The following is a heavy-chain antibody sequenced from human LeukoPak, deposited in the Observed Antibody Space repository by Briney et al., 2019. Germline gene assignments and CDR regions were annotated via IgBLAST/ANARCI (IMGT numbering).Heavy chain of an antibody. CDR2: IIPIFGTA. Sequence: SVKVSCKASGGTFSSYAISWVRQAPGQGREWMGRIIPIFGTANYAQKFQGRVTITTDESTSTAYMELSSLRSEDTAVYYCARSPGTGYYYYYMDVWGKGTTVTVSS. D-gene: IGHD3-10*01. CDR1: GGTFSSYA. V-gene: IGHV1-69*05. CDR3: ARSPGTGYYYYYMDV. J-gene: IGHJ6*03.